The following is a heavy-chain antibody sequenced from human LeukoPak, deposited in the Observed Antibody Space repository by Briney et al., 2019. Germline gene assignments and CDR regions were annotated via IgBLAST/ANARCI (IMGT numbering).Heavy chain of an antibody. Sequence: GGSLRLSCAASGLTFSSYSMNWVRQAPGKGLEWVGFIRSKTYGGTTEYAASVKGRFTISRDDSKSIAYLQMNSLKTEDTAVYYCMISARPGGDYWGQGTLVTVSS. J-gene: IGHJ4*02. CDR2: IRSKTYGGTT. V-gene: IGHV3-49*04. D-gene: IGHD6-6*01. CDR1: GLTFSSYS. CDR3: MISARPGGDY.